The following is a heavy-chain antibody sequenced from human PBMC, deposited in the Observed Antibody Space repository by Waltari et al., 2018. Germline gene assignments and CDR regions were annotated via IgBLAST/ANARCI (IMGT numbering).Heavy chain of an antibody. CDR1: GFTFSPYA. D-gene: IGHD3-10*02. CDR3: TRALFGGSTD. J-gene: IGHJ4*02. Sequence: EVQLLDSGGGLVQPGGSLRLSCVASGFTFSPYAMSWVRQAPGKGLECVSVISGNAGTTYYTDAVKGRFTISRDNSKNTLNLQMNSLRAEDTAVYYCTRALFGGSTDWGQGTLVTVSS. CDR2: ISGNAGTT. V-gene: IGHV3-23*01.